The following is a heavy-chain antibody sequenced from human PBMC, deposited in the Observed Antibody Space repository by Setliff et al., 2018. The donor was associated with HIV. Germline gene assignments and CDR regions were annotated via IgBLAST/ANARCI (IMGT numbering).Heavy chain of an antibody. CDR3: ARQGSWLDS. CDR1: GVSFSSGSYY. CDR2: SHNNGNT. Sequence: SETLSLTCTVSGVSFSSGSYYWSWIRQPPGEGLEWIGYSHNNGNTHYNPSLKSRVTISVDTSKNHVSLRLNSVTAADTAVYYCARQGSWLDSWGQGTLVTVSS. D-gene: IGHD2-15*01. V-gene: IGHV4-61*03. J-gene: IGHJ5*01.